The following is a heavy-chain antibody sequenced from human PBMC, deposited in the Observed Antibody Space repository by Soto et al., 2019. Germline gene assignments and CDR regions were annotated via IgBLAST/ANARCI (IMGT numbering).Heavy chain of an antibody. Sequence: QVQLVESGGGVVQPGRSLRLSCAASGFTFSSYAMHWVRQAPGKGLEWVAVISYDGSNKYYADSVQGRFTISRDNSKNTLYLQMNSLRAEDTAVYYCARDPGNVWGQGTLVTVSS. CDR2: ISYDGSNK. D-gene: IGHD1-1*01. J-gene: IGHJ4*02. CDR3: ARDPGNV. V-gene: IGHV3-30-3*01. CDR1: GFTFSSYA.